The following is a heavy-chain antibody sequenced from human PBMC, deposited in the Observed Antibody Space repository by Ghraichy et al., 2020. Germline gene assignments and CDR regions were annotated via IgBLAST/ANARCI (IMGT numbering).Heavy chain of an antibody. J-gene: IGHJ3*02. CDR1: GGSISSNDDY. D-gene: IGHD3-16*01. CDR3: ARHHWRGNDAFDI. CDR2: IFYNGNV. Sequence: PETLSLTCTVSGGSISSNDDYWGWIRQPPGKGLEWIGSIFYNGNVYYNTSLKSRVTISVDTSNNQFSLKLSSVTAADTAVYYCARHHWRGNDAFDIWGQGTLVTVSS. V-gene: IGHV4-39*01.